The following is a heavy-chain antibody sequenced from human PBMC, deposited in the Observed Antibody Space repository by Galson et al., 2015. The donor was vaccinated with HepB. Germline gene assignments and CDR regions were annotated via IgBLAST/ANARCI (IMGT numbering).Heavy chain of an antibody. D-gene: IGHD6-19*01. CDR3: AQFNVTSGWRS. V-gene: IGHV2-5*02. J-gene: IGHJ5*02. Sequence: PALVKPTQTLTLTCTFSGFSLTTSGVGVGWIRQSPVKALECLALIYWDDDKRYSPSLKSSVTITKDTSKNQVVLIMTNMDPVDTATYYCAQFNVTSGWRSWGQGTLVTVSS. CDR1: GFSLTTSGVG. CDR2: IYWDDDK.